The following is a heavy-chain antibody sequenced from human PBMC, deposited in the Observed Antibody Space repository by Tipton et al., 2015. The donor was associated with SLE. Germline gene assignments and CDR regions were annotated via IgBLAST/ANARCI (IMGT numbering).Heavy chain of an antibody. V-gene: IGHV4-39*07. Sequence: LRLSCTVSGGSISSSSYYWGWIRQPPGKGLEWIGSIYYSGSTYYNPSLKSRVTISVDTSKNQFSLKLSSVTAADTAVYYCARQVAHDAFDIWGQGTMVTVSS. D-gene: IGHD5-12*01. CDR2: IYYSGST. CDR1: GGSISSSSYY. CDR3: ARQVAHDAFDI. J-gene: IGHJ3*02.